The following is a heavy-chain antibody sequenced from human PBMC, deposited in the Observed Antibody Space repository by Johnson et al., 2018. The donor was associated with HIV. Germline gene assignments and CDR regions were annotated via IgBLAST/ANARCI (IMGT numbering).Heavy chain of an antibody. J-gene: IGHJ3*02. D-gene: IGHD3-3*01. Sequence: VQLVESGGGLVQPGGSLRLSCAASGFTVRSNYMSWVRQAPGKGLEWVSVIYSGGRTYYADSVKGRFTISRDNSKNTLYLQMNSLRAEDTAVYYCARDRVPDAFDIWGQGTMVTVSS. CDR3: ARDRVPDAFDI. CDR1: GFTVRSNY. CDR2: IYSGGRT. V-gene: IGHV3-66*01.